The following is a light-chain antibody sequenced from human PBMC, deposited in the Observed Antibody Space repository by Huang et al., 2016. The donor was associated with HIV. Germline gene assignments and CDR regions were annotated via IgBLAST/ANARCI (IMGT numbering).Light chain of an antibody. CDR2: AAA. J-gene: IGKJ5*01. CDR1: QDIGTS. CDR3: QQLHTYPIT. V-gene: IGKV1-13*02. Sequence: AVQLTQSPSSLSASVGDTVIISCRASQDIGTSLAWYQQRTGRAPKRLISAAATLPTVVPSLFSGYSAGTYFTLFITNLQPEDFSTHYGQQLHTYPITFGQGTRLDMK.